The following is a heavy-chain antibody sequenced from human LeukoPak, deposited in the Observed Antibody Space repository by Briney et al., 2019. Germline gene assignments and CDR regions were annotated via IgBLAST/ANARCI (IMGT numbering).Heavy chain of an antibody. CDR3: ASSARWYGDKIWAFDI. CDR1: GGTFSSYA. J-gene: IGHJ3*02. D-gene: IGHD4-17*01. CDR2: IIPIFGTA. Sequence: GCSVKVSFKASGGTFSSYAISWVRQAPGQGLEWMGRIIPIFGTANYAQKFQGRVTITTDESTSTAYMELSSLRSEDTAVYYCASSARWYGDKIWAFDIWGQGTMVTVSS. V-gene: IGHV1-69*05.